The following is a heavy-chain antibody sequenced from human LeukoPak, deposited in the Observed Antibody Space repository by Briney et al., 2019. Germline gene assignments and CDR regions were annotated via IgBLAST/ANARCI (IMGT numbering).Heavy chain of an antibody. D-gene: IGHD6-19*01. CDR1: GFTFSSYA. CDR2: ISGSGCST. J-gene: IGHJ3*02. CDR3: AKGSDSGWVGAFDI. Sequence: PGGSLRLSCAPSGFTFSSYAMSWVRHAPGKGRGWVSVISGSGCSTYYADSVKGRFTISRDNSKNTLYLQMNSLRAEDTALYYCAKGSDSGWVGAFDIWGQGTMVTVSS. V-gene: IGHV3-23*01.